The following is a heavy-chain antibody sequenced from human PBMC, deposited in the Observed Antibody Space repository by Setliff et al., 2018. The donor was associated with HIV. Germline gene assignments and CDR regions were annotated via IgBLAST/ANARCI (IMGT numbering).Heavy chain of an antibody. J-gene: IGHJ1*01. D-gene: IGHD6-13*01. CDR1: GGSISGYY. Sequence: PSETLSLTCNVSGGSISGYYWCWIRQPPGKGLEWIGYIYASGSANHNPSLKSRVSISVDTSKNQLSLKLSSVTATDTAVYYCARLDLTTAGQIGYFHHWGQGTQVTVSS. V-gene: IGHV4-4*09. CDR2: IYASGSA. CDR3: ARLDLTTAGQIGYFHH.